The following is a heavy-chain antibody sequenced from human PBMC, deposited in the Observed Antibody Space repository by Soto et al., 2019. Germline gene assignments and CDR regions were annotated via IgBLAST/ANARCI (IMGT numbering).Heavy chain of an antibody. CDR3: ARGHHVVVVAAIYWFDP. J-gene: IGHJ5*02. Sequence: SETLSLTCAVYGGSFSGYYWSWIRQPPGKGLEWIGEINHSGSTNYNPSLKSRVTISVDTSKNQFSLKLSSVTAADTAVYYCARGHHVVVVAAIYWFDPWGQGTLVTVSS. CDR2: INHSGST. CDR1: GGSFSGYY. V-gene: IGHV4-34*01. D-gene: IGHD2-15*01.